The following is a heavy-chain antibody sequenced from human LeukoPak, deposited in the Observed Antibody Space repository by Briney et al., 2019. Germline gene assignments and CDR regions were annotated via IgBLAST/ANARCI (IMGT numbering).Heavy chain of an antibody. CDR1: GGSFSGYY. CDR3: ARGRGDYGDYCWFDP. D-gene: IGHD4-17*01. V-gene: IGHV4-34*01. Sequence: SETLSLTCTVYGGSFSGYYWSWIRQPPGNGLEWIEEINHSGGTNYNPSLKTRVTISVDTSKNQFSLKLSSVTAADTAVYYCARGRGDYGDYCWFDPWGQGTLVTVSS. J-gene: IGHJ5*02. CDR2: INHSGGT.